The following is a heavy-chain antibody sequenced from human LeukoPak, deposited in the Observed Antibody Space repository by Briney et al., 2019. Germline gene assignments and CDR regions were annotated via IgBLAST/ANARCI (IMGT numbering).Heavy chain of an antibody. D-gene: IGHD1-26*01. CDR3: GRRRSGSSLDY. CDR1: GYSFTSYW. V-gene: IGHV5-51*01. Sequence: GESLKISCQASGYSFTSYWIGWVRQMPGKGLEWMGIIFPGDSDTRYSLSFQGQVTISVDKSISTAYLQWSSLKASDTAMYYCGRRRSGSSLDYWGQGTLVTVSS. J-gene: IGHJ4*02. CDR2: IFPGDSDT.